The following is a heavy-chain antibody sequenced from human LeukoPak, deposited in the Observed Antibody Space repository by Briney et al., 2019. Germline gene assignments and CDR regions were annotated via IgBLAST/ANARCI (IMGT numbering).Heavy chain of an antibody. CDR2: IYWNDDK. Sequence: SGPTLVNHTQTLTLTCTFSGFSLSNSGVGVGWIRQPPGTALEWLALIYWNDDKRYSPSLKSRLTITKDTSKNQVVLTMTNMDPVDTATYYCAHSLYNYYYYYMDVWGKGTTVTVSS. CDR3: AHSLYNYYYYYMDV. V-gene: IGHV2-5*01. D-gene: IGHD2-2*02. J-gene: IGHJ6*03. CDR1: GFSLSNSGVG.